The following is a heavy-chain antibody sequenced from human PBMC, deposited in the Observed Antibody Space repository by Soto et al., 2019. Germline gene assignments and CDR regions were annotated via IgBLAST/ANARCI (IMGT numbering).Heavy chain of an antibody. D-gene: IGHD2-2*01. Sequence: SSETLSLTCTVSGGSISSGGYYWSWIRQHPGKGLEWIGYIYYSGSTYYNPSLKSRVTISADTSKNQFSLKLSSVTGADTAVYYCARGGPAARGVWFDPWGQGTLVTVSS. CDR2: IYYSGST. CDR1: GGSISSGGYY. CDR3: ARGGPAARGVWFDP. V-gene: IGHV4-31*03. J-gene: IGHJ5*02.